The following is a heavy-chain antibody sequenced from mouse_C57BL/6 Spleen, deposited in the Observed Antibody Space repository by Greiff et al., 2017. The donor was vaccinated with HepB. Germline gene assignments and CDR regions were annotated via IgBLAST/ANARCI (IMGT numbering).Heavy chain of an antibody. D-gene: IGHD1-1*01. Sequence: EVQLQESGPGLVKPSQSLSLTCSVTGYSITSGYYWNWIRQFPGNKLEWMGDISYDGSNNYNPSLKNRISITRDTSKNQFFLKLNSVTTEDTATYYCASGSSYEGFAYWGQGTLVTVSA. CDR1: GYSITSGYY. CDR2: ISYDGSN. V-gene: IGHV3-6*01. J-gene: IGHJ3*01. CDR3: ASGSSYEGFAY.